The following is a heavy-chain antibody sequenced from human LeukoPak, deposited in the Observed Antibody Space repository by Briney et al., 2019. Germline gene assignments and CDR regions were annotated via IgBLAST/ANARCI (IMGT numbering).Heavy chain of an antibody. V-gene: IGHV4-59*08. J-gene: IGHJ4*02. Sequence: SETLSLTCTVSGGSISSYYWSWIRQPPGRGLEWIGYIYYSGSTNYNPSLKSRVTISVDTSKNQFSLKLSSVTAADTAVYYCASQYYYDTPFDYWGQGTLDTVSS. CDR3: ASQYYYDTPFDY. D-gene: IGHD3-22*01. CDR2: IYYSGST. CDR1: GGSISSYY.